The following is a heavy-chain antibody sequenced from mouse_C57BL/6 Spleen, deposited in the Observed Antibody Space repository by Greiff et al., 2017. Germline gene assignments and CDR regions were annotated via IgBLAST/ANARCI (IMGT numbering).Heavy chain of an antibody. Sequence: QVQLQQSGPELVKPGASVKISCKASGYAFSSSWMNWVKQRPGKGLEWIGRIYPGDGDTKYNGKFQGKATLTADKSSSTAYMQLSSLTSADSAVYFCARDYDYDGVAYWGQGTLVTVSA. D-gene: IGHD2-4*01. J-gene: IGHJ3*01. CDR1: GYAFSSSW. V-gene: IGHV1-82*01. CDR3: ARDYDYDGVAY. CDR2: IYPGDGDT.